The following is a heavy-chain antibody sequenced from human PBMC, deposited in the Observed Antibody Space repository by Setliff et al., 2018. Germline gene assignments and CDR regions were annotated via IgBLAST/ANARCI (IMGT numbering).Heavy chain of an antibody. CDR1: GDSFSGYF. D-gene: IGHD6-13*01. J-gene: IGHJ5*02. V-gene: IGHV4-34*01. CDR2: IDQSGST. Sequence: PLETLSLTCAVYGDSFSGYFWTWIRQPPGKGLEWIGDIDQSGSTNYNPSLKSRLTISVDTSKNQFSLSLSSVTAADTAVYYCAGGAFGSRWYVRPWFDPWGQGTLVTVSS. CDR3: AGGAFGSRWYVRPWFDP.